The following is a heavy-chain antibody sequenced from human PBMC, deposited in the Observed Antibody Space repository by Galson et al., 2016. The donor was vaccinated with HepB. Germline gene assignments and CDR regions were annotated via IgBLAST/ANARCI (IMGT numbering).Heavy chain of an antibody. CDR1: GFTFSSFA. D-gene: IGHD3-16*01. V-gene: IGHV3-23*01. Sequence: SLRLSCAASGFTFSSFAMSWVRQAPGKGLEWISTISDSGANTHYADSVRGRFTISRDNSRNTLYLEVNSLRADDTALYYCARGVGGVKSMFDYWGQGTRVTVSS. J-gene: IGHJ4*02. CDR3: ARGVGGVKSMFDY. CDR2: ISDSGANT.